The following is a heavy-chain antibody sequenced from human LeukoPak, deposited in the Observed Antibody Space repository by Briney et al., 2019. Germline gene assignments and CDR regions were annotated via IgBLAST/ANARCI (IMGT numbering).Heavy chain of an antibody. CDR3: AREGGPYRPLDY. Sequence: PSETLSLTCGVSGGSISNTNWWTWFRQPPGKGLEWVGEVNLQGSTNYNPSLKSRVAISVDKSENHISLKLTSVTAADTAVYYCAREGGPYRPLDYSGQGTLVTVAS. J-gene: IGHJ4*02. V-gene: IGHV4-4*02. CDR1: GGSISNTNW. CDR2: VNLQGST.